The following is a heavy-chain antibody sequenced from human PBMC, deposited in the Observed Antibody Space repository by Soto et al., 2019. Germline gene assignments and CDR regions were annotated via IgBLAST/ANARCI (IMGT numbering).Heavy chain of an antibody. V-gene: IGHV3-23*01. D-gene: IGHD2-15*01. CDR2: ISGSGGST. CDR1: GFTFSSYA. J-gene: IGHJ3*02. Sequence: GGSLRLSCAASGFTFSSYAMSWVRQAPGKGLEWVSAISGSGGSTYYADSVKGRFTISRDNSKNTLYLQMNSLRAEDTAVYYCAKGAPIVVVVAATLFYAFDIWGQGTTVTVSS. CDR3: AKGAPIVVVVAATLFYAFDI.